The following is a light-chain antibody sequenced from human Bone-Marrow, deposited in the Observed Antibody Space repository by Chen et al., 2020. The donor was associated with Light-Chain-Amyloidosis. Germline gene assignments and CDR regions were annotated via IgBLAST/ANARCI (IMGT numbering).Light chain of an antibody. CDR2: EAS. CDR1: QSISTW. V-gene: IGKV1-5*03. Sequence: DIQMTQSPSTLSASVGDRVTITCRASQSISTWLAWYQQKPGNAPKLLIYEASNLETGVPSRFSGSGSGTEFTLTISSLQPDDFATYCCQQYNSYRCSFGKGTKLEIK. CDR3: QQYNSYRCS. J-gene: IGKJ2*04.